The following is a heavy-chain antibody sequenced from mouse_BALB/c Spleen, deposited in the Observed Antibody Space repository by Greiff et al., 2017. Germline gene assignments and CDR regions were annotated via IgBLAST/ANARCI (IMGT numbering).Heavy chain of an antibody. D-gene: IGHD1-2*01. Sequence: QVQLKQSGPELVRPGVSVKISCKGSGYTFTDYAMHWVKQSHAKSLEWIGVISTYYGNTNYNQKFKGKATMTVDKSSSTAYMELARLTSEDSAIYYCARGGRLITTATDYWGQGTTLTVSS. V-gene: IGHV1-67*01. CDR3: ARGGRLITTATDY. CDR2: ISTYYGNT. J-gene: IGHJ2*01. CDR1: GYTFTDYA.